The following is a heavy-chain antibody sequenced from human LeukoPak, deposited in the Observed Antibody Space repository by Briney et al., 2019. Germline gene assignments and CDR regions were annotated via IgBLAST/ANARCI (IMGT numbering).Heavy chain of an antibody. Sequence: SVKVSCKASGGTFSSYAISWVRQAPGQGLEWMGGIIPIFGTANYAQKFQGRVTITTDESTGTAYMELSSLRSEDTAVYYCARGPWDGYNPNYFDYWGQGTLVTVSS. CDR1: GGTFSSYA. D-gene: IGHD5-24*01. CDR2: IIPIFGTA. J-gene: IGHJ4*02. CDR3: ARGPWDGYNPNYFDY. V-gene: IGHV1-69*05.